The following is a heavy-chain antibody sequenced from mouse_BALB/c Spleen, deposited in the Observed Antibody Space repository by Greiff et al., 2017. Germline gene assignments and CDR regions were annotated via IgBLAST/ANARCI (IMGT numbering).Heavy chain of an antibody. CDR3: ARSYYRYDDYAMDY. Sequence: VKLQESGAELVRPGTSVKVSCKASGYAFTNYLIEWVKQRPGQGLEWIGVINPGSGGTNYNEKFKGKATLTADKSSSTAYMQLSSLTSDDSAVYFCARSYYRYDDYAMDYWGQGTSVTVSS. D-gene: IGHD2-14*01. V-gene: IGHV1-54*01. J-gene: IGHJ4*01. CDR2: INPGSGGT. CDR1: GYAFTNYL.